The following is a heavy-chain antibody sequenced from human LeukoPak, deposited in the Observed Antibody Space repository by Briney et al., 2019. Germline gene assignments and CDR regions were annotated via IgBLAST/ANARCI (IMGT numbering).Heavy chain of an antibody. CDR2: INPSGGST. CDR1: GYTFTSYY. D-gene: IGHD3-22*01. CDR3: ARGFVTYYDSSGYRDAFDI. V-gene: IGHV1-46*01. Sequence: ASVKVSCKASGYTFTSYYMHWVRQAPGQGLEWMGIINPSGGSTTYAQKFQGRVTMTRDTSTSTVYMELNSLRSEDTAVYYCARGFVTYYDSSGYRDAFDIWGQGTMVTVSS. J-gene: IGHJ3*02.